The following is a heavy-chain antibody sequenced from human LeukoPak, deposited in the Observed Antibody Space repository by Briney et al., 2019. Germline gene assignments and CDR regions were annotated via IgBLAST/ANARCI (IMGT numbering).Heavy chain of an antibody. J-gene: IGHJ4*02. Sequence: SQTLSLTCTVSGGSVSSGGYYWSWIRQSPGKGLEWIGYIYHTGSTYYNPSLKSRVTISVDRSKNQFSLKLSSVTAADTAVYYCARVVSGGEYFDYWGQGTLVTVSS. D-gene: IGHD5-12*01. CDR1: GGSVSSGGYY. V-gene: IGHV4-30-2*06. CDR3: ARVVSGGEYFDY. CDR2: IYHTGST.